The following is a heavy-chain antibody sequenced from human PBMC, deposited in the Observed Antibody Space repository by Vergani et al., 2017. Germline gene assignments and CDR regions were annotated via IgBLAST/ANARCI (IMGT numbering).Heavy chain of an antibody. D-gene: IGHD6-13*01. V-gene: IGHV3-33*01. CDR2: IWYDGSNK. CDR1: GFTFSSYG. J-gene: IGHJ6*02. CDR3: ARDSTPSSWATNYYYYYGMDV. Sequence: QVQLVESGGGVVQPGRSLRLSCAASGFTFSSYGMHWVRQAPGKGLEWVAVIWYDGSNKYYADSVKGRFTISRDNSKNTMYLQMNSLRAEDTAVYYCARDSTPSSWATNYYYYYGMDVWGQGTTVTVSS.